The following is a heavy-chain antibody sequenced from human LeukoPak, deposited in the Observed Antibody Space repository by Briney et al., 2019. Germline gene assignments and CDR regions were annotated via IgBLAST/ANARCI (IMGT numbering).Heavy chain of an antibody. J-gene: IGHJ6*02. V-gene: IGHV3-21*01. CDR3: ARDFRIAAAPRGWRYYYGMDV. D-gene: IGHD6-13*01. Sequence: GGSLRPSCAASGFTFSSYSMNWVRQAPGKGLEWVSSISSSSSYIYYADSVKGRFTISRDNAKNSLYLQMNSLRAEDTAVYYCARDFRIAAAPRGWRYYYGMDVWGQGTTVSVSS. CDR2: ISSSSSYI. CDR1: GFTFSSYS.